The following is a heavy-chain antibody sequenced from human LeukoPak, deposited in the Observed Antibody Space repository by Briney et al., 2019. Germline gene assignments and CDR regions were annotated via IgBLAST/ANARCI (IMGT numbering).Heavy chain of an antibody. Sequence: GGSLRLSCSASGFTFSTYSMNWVRLAPGKGLEWVSHINNDGSITNYADSVKGRFTISRDNAKNTLYLQMNSLRAEDTAVYYCAKDLHYGSADYWGQGTLVTVSS. CDR1: GFTFSTYS. J-gene: IGHJ4*02. CDR2: INNDGSIT. CDR3: AKDLHYGSADY. D-gene: IGHD3-10*01. V-gene: IGHV3-74*01.